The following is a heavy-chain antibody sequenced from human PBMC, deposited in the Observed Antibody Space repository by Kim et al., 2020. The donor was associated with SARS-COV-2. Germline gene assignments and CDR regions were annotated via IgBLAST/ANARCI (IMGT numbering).Heavy chain of an antibody. J-gene: IGHJ5*02. V-gene: IGHV1-2*04. CDR3: AREVAVAGGDWFDP. Sequence: ASVKVSCKASGYTFTGYYMHWVRQAPGQGLEWMGWINPNSGGTNYAQKFQGWVTMTRDTSISTAYMELSRLRSDDTAVYYCAREVAVAGGDWFDPWGQGTLVTVSS. CDR1: GYTFTGYY. CDR2: INPNSGGT. D-gene: IGHD6-19*01.